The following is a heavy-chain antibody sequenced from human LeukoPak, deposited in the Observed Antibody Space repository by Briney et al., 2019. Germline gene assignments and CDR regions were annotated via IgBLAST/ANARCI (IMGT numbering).Heavy chain of an antibody. CDR1: GYTFTGYY. CDR2: INPNSGGT. D-gene: IGHD3-10*01. CDR3: ARPSRVTMVRGVIFDY. V-gene: IGHV1-2*02. J-gene: IGHJ4*02. Sequence: ASVKVSCKASGYTFTGYYMHWVRQAPGRGLEWMGWINPNSGGTNYAQKFQGRVTMTRDTSISTAYMELSRLRSDDTAVYYCARPSRVTMVRGVIFDYWGQGTLVTVSS.